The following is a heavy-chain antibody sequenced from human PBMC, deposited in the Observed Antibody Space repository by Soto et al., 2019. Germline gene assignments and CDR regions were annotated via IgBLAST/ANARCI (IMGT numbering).Heavy chain of an antibody. J-gene: IGHJ4*02. CDR3: ARGLGYCSGGSCYSDY. V-gene: IGHV3-48*02. CDR1: GFTFSTYS. Sequence: EVQLVESGGGLVQPGGSLRLSCAASGFTFSTYSMNWVRQAPGKGLEWVSYISSSSSTIYYADSEKGRFTISRDNAKNSLYLQMNSLRDEDTAVYYCARGLGYCSGGSCYSDYWGQGTLVTVSS. D-gene: IGHD2-15*01. CDR2: ISSSSSTI.